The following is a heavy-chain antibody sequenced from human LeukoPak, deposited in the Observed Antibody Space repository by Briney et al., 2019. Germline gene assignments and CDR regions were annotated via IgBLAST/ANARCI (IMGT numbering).Heavy chain of an antibody. CDR2: IHYSGST. Sequence: SETLSLTCTVSGGSVSSSPYFWGWIRQPPGKGLEWIGSIHYSGSTYYSPSLKSRVSISVDTSKNQFSLKLSSVTAADTAVYYCARGLGYSYGIDYWGQGTLVTVSS. CDR1: GGSVSSSPYF. J-gene: IGHJ4*02. CDR3: ARGLGYSYGIDY. V-gene: IGHV4-39*07. D-gene: IGHD5-18*01.